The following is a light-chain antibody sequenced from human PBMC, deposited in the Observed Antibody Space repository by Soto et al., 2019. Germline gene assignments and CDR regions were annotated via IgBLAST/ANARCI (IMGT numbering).Light chain of an antibody. J-gene: IGKJ1*01. CDR2: GAS. V-gene: IGKV3D-15*01. Sequence: IVMTQYPATLSVSPGERATLSCRASQSVXSDFDWYQQKPGQAPRFLXDGASTRATGSPARLSGSGSGTEFTLTISSLQSEDFAVYYCQQYRYWTRTFGQGTKVDIK. CDR3: QQYRYWTRT. CDR1: QSVXSD.